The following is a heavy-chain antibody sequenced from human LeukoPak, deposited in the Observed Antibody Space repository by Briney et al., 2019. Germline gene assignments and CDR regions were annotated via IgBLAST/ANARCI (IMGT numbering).Heavy chain of an antibody. CDR1: GGSISSYY. CDR2: TYYSGST. CDR3: AREGATRFFDY. J-gene: IGHJ4*02. D-gene: IGHD1-26*01. V-gene: IGHV4-59*01. Sequence: PSETLSLTCTVSGGSISSYYWSWSRQPPGKGLEWIGYTYYSGSTNYNPSLKSRVTISVDTSKNQFSLKLSSVTAADTAVYYCAREGATRFFDYWGQGTLVTVSS.